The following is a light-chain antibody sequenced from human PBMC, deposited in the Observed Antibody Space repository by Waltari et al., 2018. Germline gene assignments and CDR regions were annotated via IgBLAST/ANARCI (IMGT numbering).Light chain of an antibody. CDR3: QSFDGSVRGGVV. V-gene: IGLV1-40*01. J-gene: IGLJ3*02. Sequence: QSILTQPTSVSGAPGQRVTISCTGSSSNIGAGHDVHWYQAFPGTAPKLLIYGNNNRPAGVPGRCSGSKSGCSAYLAINGLQAEDEADYYCQSFDGSVRGGVVFGGGTKVTVL. CDR1: SSNIGAGHD. CDR2: GNN.